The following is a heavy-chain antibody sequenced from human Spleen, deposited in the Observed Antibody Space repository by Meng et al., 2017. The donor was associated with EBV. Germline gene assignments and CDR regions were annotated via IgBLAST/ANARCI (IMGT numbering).Heavy chain of an antibody. V-gene: IGHV4-34*01. CDR2: INHSGIT. J-gene: IGHJ5*01. CDR3: ASVSNSGWHRFDF. Sequence: QVQLQQWGAGLLKPSETLSLTCAVNTESFSGYHWSWIRQPPGKGLEWIGEINHSGITNYNPSLKSRVTISVDTSRNQFSLNLSSVTAADTAVYYCASVSNSGWHRFDFWGQGTLVNVSS. CDR1: TESFSGYH. D-gene: IGHD6-19*01.